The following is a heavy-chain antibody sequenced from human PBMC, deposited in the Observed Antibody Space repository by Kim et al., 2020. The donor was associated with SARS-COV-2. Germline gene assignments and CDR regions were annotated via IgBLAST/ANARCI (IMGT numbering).Heavy chain of an antibody. CDR3: ARVGAGRYDYDY. D-gene: IGHD1-26*01. Sequence: EYAASVKGRFTISRDGAKNSLYLQMTSLKTEDTAVYYCARVGAGRYDYDYWGQGTLVTVSS. V-gene: IGHV3-72*01. J-gene: IGHJ4*02.